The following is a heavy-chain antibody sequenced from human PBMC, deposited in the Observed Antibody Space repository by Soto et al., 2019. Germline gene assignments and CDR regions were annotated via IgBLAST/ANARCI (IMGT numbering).Heavy chain of an antibody. CDR2: INAGNGNT. D-gene: IGHD2-2*01. J-gene: IGHJ3*01. V-gene: IGHV1-3*01. CDR1: GYTCTSYA. Sequence: QVQLVQSGAEVKKPGASVKVSCKASGYTCTSYAMHWVRQAPGQRLEWMGWINAGNGNTKYSQKFQGRVTITRDTSASTAYKELSSLRYEDTAVYSCARAPGVPAASNPFDLWGQGTMVTVSS. CDR3: ARAPGVPAASNPFDL.